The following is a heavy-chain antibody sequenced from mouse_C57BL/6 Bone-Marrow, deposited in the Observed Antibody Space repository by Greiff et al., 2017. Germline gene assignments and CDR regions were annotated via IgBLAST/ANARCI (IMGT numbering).Heavy chain of an antibody. J-gene: IGHJ2*01. CDR3: AREAHYGSSYEYYFDY. CDR2: FRHNATGSTT. V-gene: IGHV7-3*01. D-gene: IGHD1-1*01. CDR1: GFTFPAYY. Sequence: EVHLVESGGGLVPPGGSLSLSCAASGFTFPAYYMSWVRQPPGKALEWLGFFRHNATGSTTEYSASLKGRFTISRAKSPSILYLQMKARRAEYSATYYCAREAHYGSSYEYYFDYWGQGTTLTGSS.